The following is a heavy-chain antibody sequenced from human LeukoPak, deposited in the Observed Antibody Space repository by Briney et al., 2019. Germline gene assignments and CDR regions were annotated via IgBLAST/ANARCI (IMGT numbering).Heavy chain of an antibody. CDR3: ARETSGSNDAFDI. Sequence: SETLSLTCSVSGDSISSSNYYWGWIRQPPGKGLEWIGTIYYSGSTHYNPSLRSRVTLSVDTSRNQFSLTLNSVTAADTAVYYCARETSGSNDAFDIWGQGTMVTVSS. D-gene: IGHD1-26*01. J-gene: IGHJ3*02. V-gene: IGHV4-39*01. CDR1: GDSISSSNYY. CDR2: IYYSGST.